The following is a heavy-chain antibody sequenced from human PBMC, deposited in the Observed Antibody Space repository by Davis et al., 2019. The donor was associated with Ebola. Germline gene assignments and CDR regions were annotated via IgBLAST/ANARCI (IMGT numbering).Heavy chain of an antibody. Sequence: PGGSLRLSCAASGFSFSSHSMNWVRQAPGKGLEWLSYISGDDGGTTYTDSVKGRFTISRDDAQNSLFLEMNSLRDEDTAVYYCARVRVDSPMVNAFDIWGQGTMVTVSS. CDR2: ISGDDGGT. V-gene: IGHV3-48*02. CDR3: ARVRVDSPMVNAFDI. D-gene: IGHD5-18*01. CDR1: GFSFSSHS. J-gene: IGHJ3*02.